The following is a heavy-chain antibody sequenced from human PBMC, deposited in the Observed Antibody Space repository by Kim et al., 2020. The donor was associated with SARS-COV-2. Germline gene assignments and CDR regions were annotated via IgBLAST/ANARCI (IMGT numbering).Heavy chain of an antibody. D-gene: IGHD6-13*01. CDR2: VIPLFRET. CDR3: ALFIAAPAPAGKKRRNFFYGMDV. V-gene: IGHV1-69*13. Sequence: SVKVSCKSSGGSFNTFAISWVRQAPGQGLEWMGGVIPLFRETTYTEKFQGRVTITADGSTTTAYLELSGLRSEDTAMYYCALFIAAPAPAGKKRRNFFYGMDVWGQGTTVIVSS. CDR1: GGSFNTFA. J-gene: IGHJ6*02.